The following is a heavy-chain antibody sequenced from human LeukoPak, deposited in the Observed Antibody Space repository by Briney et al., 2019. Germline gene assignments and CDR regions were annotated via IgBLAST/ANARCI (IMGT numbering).Heavy chain of an antibody. V-gene: IGHV1-69*01. J-gene: IGHJ6*02. CDR2: IIPIFGTA. D-gene: IGHD2-2*01. CDR3: AREGYCSSTSCYLLLANYGMDV. CDR1: GGTFSSYA. Sequence: GSSVKVSCKASGGTFSSYAISWVRQAPGQGLEWMGGIIPIFGTANYAQKFQGRVTITADESTSTAYMELSSLRSEDTAVYYCAREGYCSSTSCYLLLANYGMDVWGQGTTVTVSS.